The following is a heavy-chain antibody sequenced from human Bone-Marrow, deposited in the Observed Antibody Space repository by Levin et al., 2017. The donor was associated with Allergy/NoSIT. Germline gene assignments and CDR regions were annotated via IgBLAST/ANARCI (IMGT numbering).Heavy chain of an antibody. Sequence: GESLKISCAASGFTFSSYWMSWVRQAPGKGLEWVANIKQDGSEKYYVDSVKGRVTISRDNAKNALYLQMNSLGAGDTAVYYCATVKAAAGLVYGMDVWGHGTTVTVSS. CDR1: GFTFSSYW. CDR3: ATVKAAAGLVYGMDV. D-gene: IGHD6-13*01. CDR2: IKQDGSEK. J-gene: IGHJ6*02. V-gene: IGHV3-7*01.